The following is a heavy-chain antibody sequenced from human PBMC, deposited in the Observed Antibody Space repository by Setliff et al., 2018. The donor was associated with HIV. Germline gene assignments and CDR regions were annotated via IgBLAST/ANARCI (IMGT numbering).Heavy chain of an antibody. CDR3: ALASIVSTARWNH. Sequence: GASVKVSCKASGYTLSGYYLHWVRRAPGQGLEWMGWINPNSGATNYAQSFQGRVTMTRDTSISTAYMDLSSLTSDDTAVYYCALASIVSTARWNHWGRGTTVTVSS. V-gene: IGHV1-2*02. CDR2: INPNSGAT. CDR1: GYTLSGYY. D-gene: IGHD1-26*01. J-gene: IGHJ4*02.